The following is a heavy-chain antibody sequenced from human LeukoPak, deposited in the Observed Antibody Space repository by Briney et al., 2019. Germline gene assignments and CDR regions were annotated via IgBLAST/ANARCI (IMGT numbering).Heavy chain of an antibody. V-gene: IGHV7-4-1*02. CDR3: ARADPVLLWFGEGFDL. D-gene: IGHD3-10*01. J-gene: IGHJ2*01. CDR1: GYTFTTYG. Sequence: ASVKVSCKASGYTFTTYGMNWVRQAPGQGLEWMGWINTNTGNPTYAQGFTGRFVFSLDTSVSTAYLQISSLKAEDTAVYYCARADPVLLWFGEGFDLWGRGTLVTVSS. CDR2: INTNTGNP.